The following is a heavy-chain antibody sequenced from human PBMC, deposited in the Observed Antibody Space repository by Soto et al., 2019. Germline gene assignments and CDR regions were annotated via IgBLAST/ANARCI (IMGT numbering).Heavy chain of an antibody. V-gene: IGHV4-59*12. Sequence: PSENLSATFTNSGGCMSAYYRSWVRQPPGHGLEWIGDIYSSGSPYYSASLRSRVTISADTSNSQFSLKMTSVTAAGTAMYFCTRAERFPRSWFDPWGQ. CDR1: GGCMSAYY. J-gene: IGHJ5*02. CDR2: IYSSGSP. D-gene: IGHD3-10*01. CDR3: TRAERFPRSWFDP.